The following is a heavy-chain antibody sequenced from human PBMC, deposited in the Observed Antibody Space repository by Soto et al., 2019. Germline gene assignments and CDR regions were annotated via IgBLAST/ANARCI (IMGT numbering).Heavy chain of an antibody. Sequence: GGSLRLSCAASGFTVSSNYMSWVRQAPGKGLEWVSVIYSGGSTYYADSVKGRFTISRDNSKNTLYLQMNSLRAEDTAVYYCARGIKRSSGSDYWGQGTLVTVAS. J-gene: IGHJ4*02. D-gene: IGHD6-19*01. CDR3: ARGIKRSSGSDY. CDR2: IYSGGST. V-gene: IGHV3-53*01. CDR1: GFTVSSNY.